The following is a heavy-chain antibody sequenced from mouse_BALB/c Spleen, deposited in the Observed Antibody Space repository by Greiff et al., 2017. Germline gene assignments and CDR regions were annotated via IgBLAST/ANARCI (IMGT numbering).Heavy chain of an antibody. CDR3: ARRKDYFDY. J-gene: IGHJ2*01. CDR1: GFTFSSYG. CDR2: ISSGGSYT. Sequence: EVQVVESGGDLVKPGGSLKLSCAASGFTFSSYGMSWVRQTPDKRLEWVATISSGGSYTYYPDSVKGRFTISRDNAKNTLYLQMSSLKSEDTAMYYCARRKDYFDYWGQGTTLTVSS. V-gene: IGHV5-6*01.